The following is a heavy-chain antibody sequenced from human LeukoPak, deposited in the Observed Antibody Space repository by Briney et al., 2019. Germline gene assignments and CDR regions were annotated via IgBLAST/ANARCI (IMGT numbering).Heavy chain of an antibody. CDR1: GGTFSSYA. J-gene: IGHJ3*02. CDR3: ARAYPGSGRLGVNAFEI. Sequence: ASVKVSCKASGGTFSSYAISWVRQAPGQGLEWMGGIIPIFGTANYAQKFQGRVTITTDESTSTAYMELSSLRSEDTAVYYCARAYPGSGRLGVNAFEIWGQGTMVTVSS. D-gene: IGHD3-10*01. CDR2: IIPIFGTA. V-gene: IGHV1-69*05.